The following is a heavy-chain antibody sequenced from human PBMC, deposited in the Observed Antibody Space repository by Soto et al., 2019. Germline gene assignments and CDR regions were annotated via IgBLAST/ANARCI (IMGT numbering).Heavy chain of an antibody. V-gene: IGHV3-23*01. J-gene: IGHJ5*02. CDR1: GFTFSSYA. D-gene: IGHD6-13*01. CDR2: ISGSGGST. Sequence: EVQLLESGGGLVQPGGSLRLSCAASGFTFSSYAMSWVRQAPGKGLEWVSAISGSGGSTYYTDSVKGRFTISRDNSKNTLYLQMNSLRAEDTAVYYCAKDGLALAAAGKNWFDPWGQGTLVTVSS. CDR3: AKDGLALAAAGKNWFDP.